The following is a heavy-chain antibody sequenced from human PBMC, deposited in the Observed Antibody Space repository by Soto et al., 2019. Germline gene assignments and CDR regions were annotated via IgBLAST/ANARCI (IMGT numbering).Heavy chain of an antibody. J-gene: IGHJ4*02. V-gene: IGHV1-24*01. D-gene: IGHD1-26*01. CDR2: FDPEDGET. Sequence: GASGKVSCKVSGYTLTELSMHWVRQAPGKGLEWMGGFDPEDGETIYAQKFQGRVTMTEDTSTDTAYMELSSLRSEDTAVYYCATSRWEPGYFDYWGQGTLVTVSS. CDR1: GYTLTELS. CDR3: ATSRWEPGYFDY.